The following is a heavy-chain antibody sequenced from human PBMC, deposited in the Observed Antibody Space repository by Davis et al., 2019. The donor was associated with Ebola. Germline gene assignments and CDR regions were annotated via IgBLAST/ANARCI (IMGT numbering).Heavy chain of an antibody. CDR2: IYYSGST. CDR1: GGSISSHY. D-gene: IGHD6-13*01. V-gene: IGHV4-59*11. J-gene: IGHJ4*02. CDR3: ARAGSWEDRLTGYSSSYVFDY. Sequence: PSETLSLTCTVSGGSISSHYWSWIRQPPGKRLEWIGYIYYSGSTNYNPSLKSRVTISVDTSKNQFSLKLSSVTAADTAVYYCARAGSWEDRLTGYSSSYVFDYWGQGTLVTVSS.